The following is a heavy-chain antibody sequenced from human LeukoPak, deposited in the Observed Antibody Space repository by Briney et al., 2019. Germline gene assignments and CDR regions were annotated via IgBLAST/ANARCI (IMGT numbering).Heavy chain of an antibody. CDR3: ARLLRSVTTSAIWYFDL. D-gene: IGHD4-17*01. CDR2: IFYSGNT. CDR1: GGSITSNY. J-gene: IGHJ2*01. V-gene: IGHV4-59*08. Sequence: PSETLSLTCTVSGGSITSNYWSWIRQPPGKGLEWIGDIFYSGNTNYNPSPKSRVTISLDMSKTQFSLKLSSVTAADTAVYYCARLLRSVTTSAIWYFDLWGRGTLVTVSS.